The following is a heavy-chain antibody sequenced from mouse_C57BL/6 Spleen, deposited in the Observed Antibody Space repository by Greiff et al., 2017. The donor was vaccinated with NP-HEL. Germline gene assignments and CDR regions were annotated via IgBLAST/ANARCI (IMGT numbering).Heavy chain of an antibody. CDR2: IDPENGDT. Sequence: EVQLQQSGAELVRPGASVKLSCTASGFNIKDDYMHWVKQRPEQGLEWIGWIDPENGDTEYASKFQGKATITADTSSNTAYLQLSSLTSEDTAVYYCSSNYVDYWGQGTTLTVSS. CDR1: GFNIKDDY. CDR3: SSNYVDY. V-gene: IGHV14-4*01. J-gene: IGHJ2*01.